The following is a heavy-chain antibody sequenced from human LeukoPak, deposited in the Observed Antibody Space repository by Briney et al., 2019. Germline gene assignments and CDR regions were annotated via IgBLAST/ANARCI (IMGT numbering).Heavy chain of an antibody. CDR3: AKGHGYYDILTGYYTFDH. CDR2: ISWKSGSI. V-gene: IGHV3-9*01. Sequence: PGGSLRLSCAASGFTFDDYAMHWVRQAPGKGLEWVSGISWKSGSIGYADSVKGRFTISRDNAKNSLYLQMNSLRAEDTALYYCAKGHGYYDILTGYYTFDHWGQGTLVTVSS. D-gene: IGHD3-9*01. J-gene: IGHJ4*02. CDR1: GFTFDDYA.